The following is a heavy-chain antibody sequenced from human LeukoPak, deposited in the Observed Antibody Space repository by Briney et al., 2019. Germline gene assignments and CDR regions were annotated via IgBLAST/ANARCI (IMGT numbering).Heavy chain of an antibody. CDR3: ARRNSVSDAFDI. V-gene: IGHV4-39*01. CDR1: GGSISSSSYY. CDR2: IYYSGST. D-gene: IGHD3-16*01. J-gene: IGHJ3*02. Sequence: PSETLSLTCTVSGGSISSSSYYWGWIRQPPGKGLEWIGSIYYSGSTYYNPSLKSRVTISVDTSKNQFSLKLSSVTAADTAVYYCARRNSVSDAFDIWGQGTMVTVSS.